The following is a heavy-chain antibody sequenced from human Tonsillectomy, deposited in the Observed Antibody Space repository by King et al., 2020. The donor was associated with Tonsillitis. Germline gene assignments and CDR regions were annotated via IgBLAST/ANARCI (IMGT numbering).Heavy chain of an antibody. D-gene: IGHD2-21*01. CDR1: GFTFGSYA. CDR3: AKHTSGINTAFDL. J-gene: IGHJ2*01. Sequence: VQLVESGGGLVQPGGSLRLSCAASGFTFGSYAMSWVRQAPGKGLEWVSTIGDSDDTTYYADSVKGRFTISRDNSKNTLYLQMNSLRAGDTALYYCAKHTSGINTAFDLWGRATLVTVSS. V-gene: IGHV3-23*04. CDR2: IGDSDDTT.